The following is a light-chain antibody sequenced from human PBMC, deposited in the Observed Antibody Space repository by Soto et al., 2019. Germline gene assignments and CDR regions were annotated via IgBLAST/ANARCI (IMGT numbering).Light chain of an antibody. CDR3: MQALRTPPT. J-gene: IGKJ1*01. V-gene: IGKV2-28*01. CDR1: QSLLHNDGYNY. CDR2: LGS. Sequence: DTVMTQSPLSLPVTPGEPASISCWSSQSLLHNDGYNYLDWYLQKPGQSPQLLIYLGSYRASGVPDRFSGSGSRTDFTLKISRVEAEDVGVYYCMQALRTPPTFGQGTKLEI.